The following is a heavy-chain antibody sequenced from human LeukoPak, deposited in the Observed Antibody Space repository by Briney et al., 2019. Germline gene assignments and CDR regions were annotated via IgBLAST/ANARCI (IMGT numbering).Heavy chain of an antibody. CDR3: ARIYYYDSSGYPTGCDY. D-gene: IGHD3-22*01. V-gene: IGHV5-51*01. Sequence: GESLKISCKGSGHSFNNDWIGWLRQMPGKGLEWMGIIYPGDSDTRYSPSFQGQVTISADKSISTAYLQWSSLKASDTAMYYCARIYYYDSSGYPTGCDYWGQGTLVTVSS. CDR1: GHSFNNDW. CDR2: IYPGDSDT. J-gene: IGHJ4*02.